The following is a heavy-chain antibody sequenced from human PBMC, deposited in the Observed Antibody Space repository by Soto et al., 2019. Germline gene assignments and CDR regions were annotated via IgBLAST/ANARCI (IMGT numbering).Heavy chain of an antibody. CDR1: GFIFSNAW. CDR2: IKSYTNGGTT. CDR3: TTDDPINKY. J-gene: IGHJ4*02. V-gene: IGHV3-15*01. Sequence: GGSLRLSCAASGFIFSNAWMSWVRQAPGKGLEWVGRIKSYTNGGTTDYAAPVKGRFAISRDDSKNTLYLQMNSLETEDAGVYYCTTDDPINKYWGQGTLVTVSS.